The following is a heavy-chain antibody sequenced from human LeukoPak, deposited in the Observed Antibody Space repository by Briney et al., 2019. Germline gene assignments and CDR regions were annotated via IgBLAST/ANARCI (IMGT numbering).Heavy chain of an antibody. D-gene: IGHD3-10*01. J-gene: IGHJ2*01. V-gene: IGHV4-61*02. CDR2: IYTSGST. CDR1: GGSISSGSYY. CDR3: ARDRRNYYGSGSYYLRHWYFDL. Sequence: SSETLSLTCTVSGGSISSGSYYWSWIRQPAGKGLEWIGRIYTSGSTNYNPSLKSRVTISVDTSKNQFSLKLSSVTAADTAVYYCARDRRNYYGSGSYYLRHWYFDLWGRGTLVTVSS.